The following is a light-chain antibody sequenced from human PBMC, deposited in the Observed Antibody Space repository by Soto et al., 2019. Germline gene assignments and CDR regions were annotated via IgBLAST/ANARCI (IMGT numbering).Light chain of an antibody. CDR1: SSNIGAGYD. CDR3: QSYDTSLGRV. V-gene: IGLV1-40*01. CDR2: DNT. Sequence: QSVLTQPPSVSGAPGQRVTVSCTGTSSNIGAGYDVHWYQQLPGTAPKLLIYDNTNRPPGVSDRFSGSKSDTSASLAITGLQAEDEADYYCQSYDTSLGRVFGSGTKSPS. J-gene: IGLJ1*01.